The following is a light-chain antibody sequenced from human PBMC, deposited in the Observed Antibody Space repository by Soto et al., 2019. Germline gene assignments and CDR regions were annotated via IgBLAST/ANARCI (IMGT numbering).Light chain of an antibody. Sequence: EIVLTQSPGTLSLSPGERTTLSCRASQTISSSYLAWYQQKPGQAPRLLIYGASSRATGVADRFGGSGSGTDFTLTISRLEPEDFAVYFCVWHDRSASVYTFGQGTTLEIK. J-gene: IGKJ2*01. CDR2: GAS. V-gene: IGKV3-20*01. CDR1: QTISSSY. CDR3: VWHDRSASVYT.